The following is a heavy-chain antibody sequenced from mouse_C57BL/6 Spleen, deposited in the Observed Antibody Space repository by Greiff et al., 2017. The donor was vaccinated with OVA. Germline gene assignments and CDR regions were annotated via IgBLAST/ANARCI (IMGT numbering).Heavy chain of an antibody. J-gene: IGHJ4*01. CDR1: GYTFTSYW. D-gene: IGHD2-2*01. CDR2: IDPSDSET. CDR3: ARGGVSYYAMDY. Sequence: VQLQQPGAELVRPGSSVKLSCKASGYTFTSYWMHWVKQRPIQGLEWIGNIDPSDSETHYNQKFKDKATLTVDKSSSTAYMQLSSLTSEDSAVYYCARGGVSYYAMDYWGQGTSVTVSS. V-gene: IGHV1-52*01.